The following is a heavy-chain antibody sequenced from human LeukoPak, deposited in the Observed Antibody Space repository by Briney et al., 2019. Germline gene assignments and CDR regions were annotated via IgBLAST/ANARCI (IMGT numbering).Heavy chain of an antibody. CDR3: ARAVPSRQAIDY. J-gene: IGHJ4*02. CDR2: ISSSSSTI. Sequence: PGGSLRLSCAASGFTFSSYSMNWVRQAPGKGLEWVSSISSSSSTIYYADSVKGRFTISRDNAKNSLYLQMNSLRAEDTAVYYCARAVPSRQAIDYWGQGTLVTVSS. CDR1: GFTFSSYS. V-gene: IGHV3-48*01.